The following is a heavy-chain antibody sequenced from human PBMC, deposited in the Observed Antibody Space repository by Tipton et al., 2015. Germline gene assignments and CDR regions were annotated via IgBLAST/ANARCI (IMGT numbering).Heavy chain of an antibody. D-gene: IGHD5-12*01. CDR3: ARDGKQREYSGFDLGMDV. Sequence: QSGAEVKKPGASVKVSCKASGYTFTSYGISWVRQAPGQGLEWMGWISAYNGKTSYAQKIQGRVTMTIDTSTTTAYMELRSLRFEDTAVYYCARDGKQREYSGFDLGMDVWGQGTTVIVSS. J-gene: IGHJ6*02. CDR1: GYTFTSYG. V-gene: IGHV1-18*01. CDR2: ISAYNGKT.